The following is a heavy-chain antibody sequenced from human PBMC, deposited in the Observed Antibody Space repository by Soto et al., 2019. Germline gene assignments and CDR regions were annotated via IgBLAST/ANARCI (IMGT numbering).Heavy chain of an antibody. J-gene: IGHJ6*02. CDR3: ARSNYYYYGMDV. CDR2: INAGNGNT. CDR1: GYTFTSHA. Sequence: ASVKVSCKASGYTFTSHAMHWVRQAPGQRLEWMGWINAGNGNTKYSQKFQGRVTITRDTSASTAYMELSSLRSEDTAAYYCARSNYYYYGMDVWGQGTTVTVSS. V-gene: IGHV1-3*01.